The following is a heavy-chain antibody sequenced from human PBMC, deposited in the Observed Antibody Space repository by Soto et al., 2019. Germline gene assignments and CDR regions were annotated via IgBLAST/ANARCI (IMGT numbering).Heavy chain of an antibody. V-gene: IGHV3-74*01. D-gene: IGHD4-17*01. CDR1: GVTFSSYW. Sequence: PGGSLSLSFAASGVTFSSYWMHGVRQAPGKGLVWVSRINTDGSGTNYADAVKGRFAISRDNAKNTLYLQMNSLTAEDTAVYYCARDFRVTMRKDDSWGQGTLVTVSS. J-gene: IGHJ4*02. CDR2: INTDGSGT. CDR3: ARDFRVTMRKDDS.